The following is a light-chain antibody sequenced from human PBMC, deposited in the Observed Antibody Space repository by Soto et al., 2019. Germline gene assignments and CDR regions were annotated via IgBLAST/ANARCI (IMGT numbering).Light chain of an antibody. CDR1: QSVSSSY. Sequence: EIVLTQSPGTLSLSPGERATLSCRASQSVSSSYLAWYQQKPGQAPRLLIYGASSRATGIPDWFSGSGSGTVFTLTISRLEPEDVAVYYCQHYGSSPGTFGQGTKLEIK. CDR3: QHYGSSPGT. CDR2: GAS. V-gene: IGKV3-20*01. J-gene: IGKJ2*01.